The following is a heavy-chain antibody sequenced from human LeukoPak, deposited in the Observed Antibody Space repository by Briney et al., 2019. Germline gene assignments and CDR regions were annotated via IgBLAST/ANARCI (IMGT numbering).Heavy chain of an antibody. Sequence: SETLSLTCTVSGYSISNGYYWGWIQQPPGMSLEWIGNIYHSGSTYYNASLKSRVTMSVDTSKNQFSLNLTSVTAADTAVYYCARDASHYGSGKIDNWGQGTLVTVSS. CDR1: GYSISNGYY. J-gene: IGHJ4*02. D-gene: IGHD3-10*01. CDR2: IYHSGST. CDR3: ARDASHYGSGKIDN. V-gene: IGHV4-38-2*02.